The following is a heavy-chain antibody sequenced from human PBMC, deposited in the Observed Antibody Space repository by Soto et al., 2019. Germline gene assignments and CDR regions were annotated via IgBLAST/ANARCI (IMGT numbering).Heavy chain of an antibody. V-gene: IGHV1-18*01. Sequence: ASVKVSCKASGYTFTSYGISWVRQAPGQGLEWMGWISAYNGNTNYAQKLQGRVTMTTDTSTSTAYMELRSLRSDDTAVYYCATRAQCSSTSCYLPDYWGQGTLVTVYS. CDR2: ISAYNGNT. CDR1: GYTFTSYG. CDR3: ATRAQCSSTSCYLPDY. D-gene: IGHD2-2*01. J-gene: IGHJ4*02.